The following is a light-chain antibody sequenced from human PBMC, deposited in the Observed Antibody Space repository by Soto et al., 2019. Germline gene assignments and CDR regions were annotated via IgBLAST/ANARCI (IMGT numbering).Light chain of an antibody. Sequence: EIVLTQSPGILSLSSGERATLSCRASQSVSSSFLAWYQQKPGQAPRLLIYGASSRATGIPDRFSGSGSGTDFTLTISRLEPEDFAVYYCHQYGSSPSTFGQGTKVEIK. CDR2: GAS. CDR1: QSVSSSF. J-gene: IGKJ1*01. V-gene: IGKV3-20*01. CDR3: HQYGSSPST.